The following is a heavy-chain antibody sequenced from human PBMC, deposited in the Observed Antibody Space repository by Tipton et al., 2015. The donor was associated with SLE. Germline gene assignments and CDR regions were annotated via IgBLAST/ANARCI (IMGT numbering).Heavy chain of an antibody. CDR1: GYSITSGYY. CDR3: AGTSNYYDSSTDY. V-gene: IGHV4-38-2*01. D-gene: IGHD3-22*01. Sequence: GLVKPSETLSLTCAVSGYSITSGYYWSWIRQPPGKGLEWIGEINHSGSTNYNPSLKSRVTISVDMSKNQFSLKVSSVTAADTAVYYCAGTSNYYDSSTDYWGQGTLVTVSS. J-gene: IGHJ4*02. CDR2: INHSGST.